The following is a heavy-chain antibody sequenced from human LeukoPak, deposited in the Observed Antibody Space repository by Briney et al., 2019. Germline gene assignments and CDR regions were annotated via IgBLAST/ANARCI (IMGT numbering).Heavy chain of an antibody. D-gene: IGHD6-25*01. Sequence: GASVKVSCKASGNNFAHNIHWVRQAPGQGHEFMGWINPKNGGTKYAQNFQGRVTMTRDTSISTVYMELSSLGSDDTAVYYCVVSIQAAAIPAFDSWGQGTLVTVSS. CDR2: INPKNGGT. V-gene: IGHV1-2*02. CDR1: GNNFAHN. J-gene: IGHJ4*02. CDR3: VVSIQAAAIPAFDS.